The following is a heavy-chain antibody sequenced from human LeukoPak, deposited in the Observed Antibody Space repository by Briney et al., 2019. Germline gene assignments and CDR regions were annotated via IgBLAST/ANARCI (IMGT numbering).Heavy chain of an antibody. J-gene: IGHJ4*02. CDR3: ARQTGSGLFILP. Sequence: SETLSLTCTVSGVSISSSNSYWGWIRQPRGKGLEWIGSIYYSGNTYYNASLKSQISISIDTSKNQFSLRLTSVTAADTAVYYCARQTGSGLFILPGGQGTLVTVSS. CDR1: GVSISSSNSY. V-gene: IGHV4-39*01. D-gene: IGHD3/OR15-3a*01. CDR2: IYYSGNT.